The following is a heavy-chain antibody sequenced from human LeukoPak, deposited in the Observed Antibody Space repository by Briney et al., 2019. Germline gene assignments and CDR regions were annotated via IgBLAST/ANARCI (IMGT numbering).Heavy chain of an antibody. CDR1: GFTFSSYA. CDR2: ISGSGGST. V-gene: IGHV3-23*01. Sequence: GGSRRLSCAASGFTFSSYAMSWVRQAPGKGLEWVSAISGSGGSTYYADSVKGRFTISRDNSKNTLYLQMNSLRAEDTAVYYCARAPSEIGGYYPEYFRHWGQGTLVTVSS. D-gene: IGHD3-22*01. CDR3: ARAPSEIGGYYPEYFRH. J-gene: IGHJ1*01.